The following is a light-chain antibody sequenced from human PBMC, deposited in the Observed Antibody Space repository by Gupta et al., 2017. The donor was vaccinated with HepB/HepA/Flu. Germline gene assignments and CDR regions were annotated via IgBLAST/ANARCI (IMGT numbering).Light chain of an antibody. CDR3: ATWDDSLNGPV. CDR1: NSNIGSNS. CDR2: NNN. V-gene: IGLV1-44*01. Sequence: QTVLTQPPSSSGTPGQRVTISCSGSNSNIGSNSVNWYQQFPGTAPKVLIYNNNQRPSGVPDRFSGSKSCTSASLAISGLHSEDEADYFCATWDDSLNGPVFGGGTKLTVL. J-gene: IGLJ2*01.